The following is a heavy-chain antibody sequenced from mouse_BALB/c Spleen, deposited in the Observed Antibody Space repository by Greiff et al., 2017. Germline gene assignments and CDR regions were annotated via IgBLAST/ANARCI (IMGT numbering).Heavy chain of an antibody. V-gene: IGHV3-2*02. Sequence: EVQGVESGPGLVKPSQSLSLTCTVTGYSITSYYAWNWIRQFPGNKLEWMGYISYSGSTSYNPSLKSRISITRDTSKNQFFLQLNSVTTEDTATYYCARGSNYYAMDYWGQGTSVTVSS. CDR2: ISYSGST. J-gene: IGHJ4*01. CDR3: ARGSNYYAMDY. CDR1: GYSITSYYA.